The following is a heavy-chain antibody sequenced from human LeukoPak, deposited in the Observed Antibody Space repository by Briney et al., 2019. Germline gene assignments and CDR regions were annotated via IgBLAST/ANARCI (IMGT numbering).Heavy chain of an antibody. CDR3: ARGPPYYYDSSGYPLEQ. V-gene: IGHV1-69*13. CDR1: GGTFSSYA. D-gene: IGHD3-22*01. J-gene: IGHJ1*01. Sequence: SVKVSCKASGGTFSSYAISWVRQAPGQGLEWMGGIIPIFGTANYAQKFQGRVTITADESTSTAYMELSSLRSEDTAVYYCARGPPYYYDSSGYPLEQWGQGTQVTVSS. CDR2: IIPIFGTA.